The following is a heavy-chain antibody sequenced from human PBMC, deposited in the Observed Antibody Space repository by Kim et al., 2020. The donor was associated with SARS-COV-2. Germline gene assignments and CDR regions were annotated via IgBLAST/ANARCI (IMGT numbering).Heavy chain of an antibody. J-gene: IGHJ4*02. D-gene: IGHD3-10*01. CDR3: AKGRVFDY. Sequence: GGSLRLSCAASGFTFSSYDMHWVRQAPGKGLEWVAVISYDGSNKYYADSVKGRFTISRDNSKNTLYLQMNSLRVEDTAVYYCAKGRVFDYWGQGTLVTVS. V-gene: IGHV3-30*18. CDR1: GFTFSSYD. CDR2: ISYDGSNK.